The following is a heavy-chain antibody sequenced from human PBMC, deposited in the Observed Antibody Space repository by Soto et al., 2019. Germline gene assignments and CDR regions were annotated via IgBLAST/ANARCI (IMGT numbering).Heavy chain of an antibody. J-gene: IGHJ6*02. D-gene: IGHD5-12*01. V-gene: IGHV3-33*01. CDR3: ARDRVATRGPYYYYGMDV. Sequence: QVQLVESGGGVVQPGRSLRLSCAASGFTFSSYGMHWVRQAPGKGQESVAVIWYDGSNKYYADSVKGRFTISRDNSKNTLYLQVNSLRAEDTAVYSCARDRVATRGPYYYYGMDVWGQGTTVTVSS. CDR2: IWYDGSNK. CDR1: GFTFSSYG.